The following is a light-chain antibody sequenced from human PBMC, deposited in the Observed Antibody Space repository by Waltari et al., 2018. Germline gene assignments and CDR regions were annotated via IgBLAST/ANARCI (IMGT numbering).Light chain of an antibody. V-gene: IGLV3-1*01. CDR2: QDN. CDR1: KLVEMS. CDR3: QAWDSTAGV. J-gene: IGLJ1*01. Sequence: SYELTQPPSVSVSPGQTATITCSGDKLVEMSVYWYQQKPGQSPVVVIYQDNKRPSGIPERFFGSSSGNTATLTITGTQATDEADYYCQAWDSTAGVFGTGTKVIVL.